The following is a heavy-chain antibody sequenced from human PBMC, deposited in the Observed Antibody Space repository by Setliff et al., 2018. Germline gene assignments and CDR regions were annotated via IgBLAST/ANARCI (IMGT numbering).Heavy chain of an antibody. CDR3: ARDRGGTNPWFDF. CDR1: GFTFSSYW. J-gene: IGHJ5*01. Sequence: GGSLRLSCAASGFTFSSYWMSWVRQAPGKGLEWVANIKQDRSEKYYVDSVKGRFTISRDNAKNSLYLQMNSLRAEDTAIYYCARDRGGTNPWFDFWGQGTQVTVSS. CDR2: IKQDRSEK. D-gene: IGHD3-10*01. V-gene: IGHV3-7*01.